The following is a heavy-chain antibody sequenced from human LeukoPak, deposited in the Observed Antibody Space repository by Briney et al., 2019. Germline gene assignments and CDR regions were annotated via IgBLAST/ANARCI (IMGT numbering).Heavy chain of an antibody. D-gene: IGHD3-3*01. V-gene: IGHV3-33*01. J-gene: IGHJ4*02. Sequence: PGRYLRFSCSASGFTFSSYGMLWVRKAPGKGLEWVAVIRYDGSNKYYADSVKGRFTISRDNSKNTLYLQMNSLRAEDTAVYYCARGPAHEWLLVPYRFDYWGQGTLVTVSS. CDR1: GFTFSSYG. CDR2: IRYDGSNK. CDR3: ARGPAHEWLLVPYRFDY.